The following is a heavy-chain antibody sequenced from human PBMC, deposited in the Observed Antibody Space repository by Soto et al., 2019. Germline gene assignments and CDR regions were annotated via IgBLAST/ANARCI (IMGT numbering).Heavy chain of an antibody. CDR2: IYYSGST. CDR1: GGSISSYY. D-gene: IGHD3-16*01. V-gene: IGHV4-59*01. J-gene: IGHJ4*02. CDR3: ARSRGGYFDY. Sequence: PSVTLSLTCTVAGGSISSYYWSWIRKPPGKGLEWIGYIYYSGSTNYNPSLKSRVTISVDTSKNQFSLKLSSVTAADTAVYYCARSRGGYFDYWGQGTLVTVSS.